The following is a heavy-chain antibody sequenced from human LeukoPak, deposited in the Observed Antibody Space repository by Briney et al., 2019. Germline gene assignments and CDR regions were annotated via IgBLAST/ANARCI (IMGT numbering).Heavy chain of an antibody. J-gene: IGHJ4*02. V-gene: IGHV3-23*01. CDR1: GFTFNNYA. D-gene: IGHD2-2*01. CDR3: AKDWWDLVVVPAAIPDY. CDR2: ISGSGDST. Sequence: GGSLRLSCAASGFTFNNYAMNWVRQAPGKGLEWVSTISGSGDSTYYADSVKGRFTISRDNSKNTLYLQMNSLRAEDTAVYYCAKDWWDLVVVPAAIPDYWGQGTLVTVSS.